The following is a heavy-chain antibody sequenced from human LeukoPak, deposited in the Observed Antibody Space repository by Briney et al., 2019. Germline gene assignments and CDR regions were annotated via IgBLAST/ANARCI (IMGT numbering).Heavy chain of an antibody. J-gene: IGHJ4*02. Sequence: GGCLRLSCAASGFTLTSDLMRWVRHALGEGLGWVSRTNRVGSITSYADSVTGRFSISTDNAKNTRYLQMNSLRAEDTAVYYCARDPYYDFWSGPDLDYWGQGTLVTVSS. CDR3: ARDPYYDFWSGPDLDY. D-gene: IGHD3-3*01. V-gene: IGHV3-74*01. CDR2: TNRVGSIT. CDR1: GFTLTSDL.